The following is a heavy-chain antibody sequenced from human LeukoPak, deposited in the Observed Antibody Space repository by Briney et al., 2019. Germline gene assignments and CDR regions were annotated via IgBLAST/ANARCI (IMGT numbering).Heavy chain of an antibody. V-gene: IGHV1-8*03. D-gene: IGHD3-16*01. CDR2: MNPNTGTT. J-gene: IGHJ4*02. CDR3: ARGRLSLITATANFFDY. CDR1: GYRFTNYD. Sequence: GASVKVSCKASGYRFTNYDVNWVRQASGQGPEWMGWMNPNTGTTGYAEQFQGRVTFSRDTSISTAYMEVSGLRPDDTAVYYCARGRLSLITATANFFDYWGQGTRVTVSS.